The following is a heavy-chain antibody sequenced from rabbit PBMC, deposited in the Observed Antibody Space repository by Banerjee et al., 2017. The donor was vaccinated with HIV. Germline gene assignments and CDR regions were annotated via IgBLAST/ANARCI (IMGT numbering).Heavy chain of an antibody. V-gene: IGHV1S40*01. CDR2: ITTSGSV. J-gene: IGHJ4*01. CDR3: VRTAYASSSGYAL. Sequence: QSLEESGGDLVKPGASLTLTCTASGFSFSNTYWIWWVRQAPGKGLELIAGITTSGSVYCASWARGRFTVSKTSSTAVTLQMTSLTAADTATYFCVRTAYASSSGYALWGPGTLVTVS. D-gene: IGHD1-1*01. CDR1: GFSFSNTYW.